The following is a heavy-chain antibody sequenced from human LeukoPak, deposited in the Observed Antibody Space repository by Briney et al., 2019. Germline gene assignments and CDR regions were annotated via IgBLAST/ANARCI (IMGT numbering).Heavy chain of an antibody. CDR2: INTSGGST. CDR1: GYTFTSYY. V-gene: IGHV1-46*01. J-gene: IGHJ4*02. D-gene: IGHD6-13*01. CDR3: ARVNALRSSWEGRYYFDY. Sequence: GGSLRVSCTASGYTFTSYYMHWVRQAPGQGLEWMGIINTSGGSTSYAQKVQGRVTMTRDTSTTTVYMELSSLRSEGTAVYYCARVNALRSSWEGRYYFDYWGQGTLVTVSS.